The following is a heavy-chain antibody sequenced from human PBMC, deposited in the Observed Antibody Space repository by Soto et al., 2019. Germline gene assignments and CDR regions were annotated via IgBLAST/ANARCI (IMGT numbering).Heavy chain of an antibody. J-gene: IGHJ6*02. CDR1: GFIFSNYW. CDR2: INSNGSST. D-gene: IGHD3-22*01. CDR3: ARDPYYDSSGYLASNGMDG. Sequence: GGSLRLSCAASGFIFSNYWMHWVRQAPGKGLVWVSHINSNGSSTTYADSVKGRFTISRDNAKNTLYLQMNSLRAEDTAVYYCARDPYYDSSGYLASNGMDGWGQGTTVTVSS. V-gene: IGHV3-74*01.